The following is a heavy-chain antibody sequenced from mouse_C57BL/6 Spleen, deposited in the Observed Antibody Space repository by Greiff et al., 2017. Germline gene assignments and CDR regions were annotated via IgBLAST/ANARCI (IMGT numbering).Heavy chain of an antibody. D-gene: IGHD2-2*01. CDR3: TGFYYGYDWYFDV. V-gene: IGHV1-15*01. CDR2: IDPETGGT. J-gene: IGHJ1*03. Sequence: VQLQQSGAELVRPGASVTLSCKASGYTFTDYEMHWVKQTPVHGLEWIGAIDPETGGTAYNQKFKGKDILTADKSSSTAYMELRSLTSEDSAVYYCTGFYYGYDWYFDVWGTGTTVTVSA. CDR1: GYTFTDYE.